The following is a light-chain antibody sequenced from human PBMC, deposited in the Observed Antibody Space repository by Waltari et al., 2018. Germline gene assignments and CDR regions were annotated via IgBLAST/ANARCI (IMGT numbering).Light chain of an antibody. J-gene: IGKJ4*01. Sequence: AIRMTPSPSSINASTGDRLTITCRASQGISSYLAWYQQRPGKAPRLLVYAASTLQSGVPSRFSGSGSGTDFTLTIGCLQSEDFVSYYCQQYYTNPLTFGGGTKVEI. V-gene: IGKV1-8*01. CDR2: AAS. CDR1: QGISSY. CDR3: QQYYTNPLT.